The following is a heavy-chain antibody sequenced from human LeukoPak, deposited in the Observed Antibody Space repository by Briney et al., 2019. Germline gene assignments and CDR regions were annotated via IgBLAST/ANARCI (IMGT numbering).Heavy chain of an antibody. CDR2: IYYSGST. CDR1: GDSISSYY. Sequence: SETLSLTCTVSGDSISSYYWTWIRQPPGKGLEWIGYIYYSGSTNYNPSLKSRVTISVGTSKNQFSLKLNSVTAADTAVYYCARENNYFDYWGQGTLVTASS. V-gene: IGHV4-59*01. J-gene: IGHJ4*02. CDR3: ARENNYFDY.